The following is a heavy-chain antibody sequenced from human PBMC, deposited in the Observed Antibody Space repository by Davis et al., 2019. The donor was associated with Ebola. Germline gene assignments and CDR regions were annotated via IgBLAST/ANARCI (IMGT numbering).Heavy chain of an antibody. V-gene: IGHV4-39*01. D-gene: IGHD6-6*01. CDR2: IYYSGST. CDR3: ARLLAGRGDV. Sequence: SETLSLTCTVSAVSISSSSYYWGWIRQPPGKGLEWIGSIYYSGSTYYNPSLKSRVTISVDTSKNQFSLKLSSVTAADTAVYYCARLLAGRGDVWGQGTTVTVSS. CDR1: AVSISSSSYY. J-gene: IGHJ6*02.